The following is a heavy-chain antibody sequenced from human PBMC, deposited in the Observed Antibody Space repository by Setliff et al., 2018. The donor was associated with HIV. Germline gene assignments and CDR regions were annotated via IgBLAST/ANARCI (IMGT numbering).Heavy chain of an antibody. CDR2: IIPYFGTT. Sequence: ASVKVSCKASGDTFNNYAINWVRQATGQGLEWVGGIIPYFGTTEYEQKFQGRVTITADESKSTAYLELSSLRADDTAVYYCARSRTITLIQCFDPWGQGTLVTVSS. D-gene: IGHD3-22*01. CDR3: ARSRTITLIQCFDP. CDR1: GDTFNNYA. J-gene: IGHJ5*02. V-gene: IGHV1-69*13.